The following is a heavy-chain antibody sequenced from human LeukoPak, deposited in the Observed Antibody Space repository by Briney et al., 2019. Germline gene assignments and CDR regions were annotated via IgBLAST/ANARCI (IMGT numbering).Heavy chain of an antibody. CDR1: GFTFSSYA. Sequence: GGSLRLSCAASGFTFSSYAMSWVRQAPGKGLEWVATISGSGGSTYYADSVKGRFTISRDNSKNTLYLQMNSLRAEDTAVYYCAIYRRYYDSSGYWAFDYWGQGTLVTVSS. V-gene: IGHV3-23*01. CDR3: AIYRRYYDSSGYWAFDY. J-gene: IGHJ4*02. CDR2: ISGSGGST. D-gene: IGHD3-22*01.